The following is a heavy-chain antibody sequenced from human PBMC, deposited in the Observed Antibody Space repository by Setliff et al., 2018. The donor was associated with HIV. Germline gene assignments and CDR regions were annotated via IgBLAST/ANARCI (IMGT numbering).Heavy chain of an antibody. Sequence: SETLSLTCSISGGSISNYYWVWIRQSPGKGLEWIGHIHYGGGTYYNPSLESRVSISRDTSKNQFSLNLRDVTAGDTTLYYCARAVIRREDRGMWTKLWSAPNHMDVWGKGITVTVSS. CDR1: GGSISNYY. CDR2: IHYGGGT. V-gene: IGHV4-59*01. CDR3: ARAVIRREDRGMWTKLWSAPNHMDV. J-gene: IGHJ6*03. D-gene: IGHD3-10*01.